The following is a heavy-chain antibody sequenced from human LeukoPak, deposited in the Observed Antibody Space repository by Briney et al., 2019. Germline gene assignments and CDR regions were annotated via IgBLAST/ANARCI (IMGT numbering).Heavy chain of an antibody. J-gene: IGHJ4*02. Sequence: SETLSLTCTVSGASISSGGCYWSWIRRLPGKGLEWIGYISYSGNTYYNPSLKSRLIMSLDTSENQFSLWLSSVTAADTAVYYCAREDTGGLDYWGQGILVTVSP. CDR3: AREDTGGLDY. CDR1: GASISSGGCY. V-gene: IGHV4-31*03. D-gene: IGHD2-8*02. CDR2: ISYSGNT.